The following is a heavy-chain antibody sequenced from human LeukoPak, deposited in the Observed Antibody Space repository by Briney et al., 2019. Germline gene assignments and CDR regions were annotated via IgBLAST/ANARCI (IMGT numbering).Heavy chain of an antibody. CDR2: ISGSGGST. V-gene: IGHV3-23*01. Sequence: GGSLRLSCAASGFTFSSYAMSWVRQAPGKGLEWVSAISGSGGSTYYADSVKGRFTISRDNSKNTLYLQMNSLRAEDTAVYYCAKDLGSDDYGGNTDAFDIWGQGTMVTVSS. CDR1: GFTFSSYA. J-gene: IGHJ3*02. D-gene: IGHD4-23*01. CDR3: AKDLGSDDYGGNTDAFDI.